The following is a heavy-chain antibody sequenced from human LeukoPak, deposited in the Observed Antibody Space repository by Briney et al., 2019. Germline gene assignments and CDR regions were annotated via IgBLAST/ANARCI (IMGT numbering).Heavy chain of an antibody. CDR3: ARVLFYSSGNKSNRVDY. D-gene: IGHD6-19*01. CDR1: GGTFSSYA. V-gene: IGHV1-69*05. J-gene: IGHJ4*02. CDR2: IIPIFGTA. Sequence: ASVKVSCKASGGTFSSYAISWVRQAPGQGLEWMGGIIPIFGTANYAQKFQGRVTMTRDTSISTAYMELSRLRSDDTAVYYCARVLFYSSGNKSNRVDYWGQGTLVTVSS.